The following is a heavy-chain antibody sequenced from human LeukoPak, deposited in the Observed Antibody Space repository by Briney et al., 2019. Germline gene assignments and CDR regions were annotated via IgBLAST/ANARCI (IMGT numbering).Heavy chain of an antibody. Sequence: ASVKVSCKASGGTFSSYAISWVRQAPGQGLEWMGWISASNGNTNYAQKLQGRVTMTTDTSTSTAYMELRSLRSDDTAVYYCAREYCSSTSCFYNWFDPWGQGTLVTVSS. CDR2: ISASNGNT. D-gene: IGHD2-2*01. V-gene: IGHV1-18*01. J-gene: IGHJ5*02. CDR1: GGTFSSYA. CDR3: AREYCSSTSCFYNWFDP.